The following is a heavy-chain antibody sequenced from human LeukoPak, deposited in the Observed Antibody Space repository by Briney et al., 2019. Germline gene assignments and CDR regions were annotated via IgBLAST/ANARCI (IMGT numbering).Heavy chain of an antibody. V-gene: IGHV1-24*01. J-gene: IGHJ3*02. CDR2: FDPEDGET. CDR1: GYTLTELS. D-gene: IGHD2-15*01. CDR3: ATVFSYSYPYDAFDI. Sequence: PSVKVSCKVSGYTLTELSMHWVRQAPGKGLEWMGGFDPEDGETIYAQKFQGRVTMTEDTSTDTAYMELSSLRSEDTAVYYCATVFSYSYPYDAFDIWGQGTMVTVSS.